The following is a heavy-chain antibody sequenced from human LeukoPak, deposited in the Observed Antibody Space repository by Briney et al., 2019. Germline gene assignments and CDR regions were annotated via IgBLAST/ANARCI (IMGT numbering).Heavy chain of an antibody. CDR2: IWYDGSND. J-gene: IGHJ4*02. CDR1: GFTFSGYG. D-gene: IGHD3-22*01. V-gene: IGHV3-33*01. CDR3: ARSIPRYDGSAYYPDY. Sequence: GGSLRLSCAASGFTFSGYGMHWVRQAPGKGLEWVAVIWYDGSNDDYADSVKGRFTISRDNSKSTLYLQMNSLRAEDTAIYYCARSIPRYDGSAYYPDYWGQGTLVTVSS.